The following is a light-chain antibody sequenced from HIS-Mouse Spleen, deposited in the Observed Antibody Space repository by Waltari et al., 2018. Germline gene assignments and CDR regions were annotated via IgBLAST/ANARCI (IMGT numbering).Light chain of an antibody. V-gene: IGLV2-11*01. CDR2: DVS. J-gene: IGLJ3*02. Sequence: QSALTQPRSVSGSPGQSVTISCTGTRRDVGGYNDVPWYQQHPGKAPKLMIYDVSKRPSGVPDRFSGSKSGNTASLTISGLQAEDEADYYCCSYAGSYTWVFGGGTKLTVL. CDR1: RRDVGGYND. CDR3: CSYAGSYTWV.